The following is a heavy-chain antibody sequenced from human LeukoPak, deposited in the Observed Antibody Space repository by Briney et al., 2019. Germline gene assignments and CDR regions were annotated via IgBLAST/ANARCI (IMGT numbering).Heavy chain of an antibody. CDR3: VKDRRLWFGELLIEF. Sequence: PGGSLRLSCAASGFTFNNYAMGWVRQAPGMGLEWVAVISGDGERTSYTDSVKGRFTISRVNSRNTVSLQMNSLRADDTAVYYCVKDRRLWFGELLIEFWGQGTLVVVSS. CDR1: GFTFNNYA. D-gene: IGHD3-10*01. CDR2: ISGDGERT. J-gene: IGHJ4*02. V-gene: IGHV3-23*01.